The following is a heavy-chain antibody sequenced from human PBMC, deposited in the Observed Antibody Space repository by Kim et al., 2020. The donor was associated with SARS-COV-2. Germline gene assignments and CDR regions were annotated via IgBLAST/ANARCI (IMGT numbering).Heavy chain of an antibody. V-gene: IGHV1-58*01. Sequence: AQKFQERVTITRDRSKSTAYMELSSLRSEDTAVYYCAADFHDYGGNSGGHWGQGTLVTVSS. CDR3: AADFHDYGGNSGGH. J-gene: IGHJ4*02. D-gene: IGHD4-17*01.